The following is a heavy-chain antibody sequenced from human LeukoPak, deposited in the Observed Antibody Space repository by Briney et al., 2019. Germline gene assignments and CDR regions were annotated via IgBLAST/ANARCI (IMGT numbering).Heavy chain of an antibody. D-gene: IGHD5-12*01. V-gene: IGHV3-23*01. CDR3: AKDQWDIVATTGDY. CDR2: ISGSGGST. Sequence: PGGSLRLSCAASGFTFSSYAMSWVRQAPGKGLEWVSAISGSGGSTYYADSVKGRFTISRDNSKNTLYLQMNSLRAEDTAVYYCAKDQWDIVATTGDYWGQGTLVTVSS. J-gene: IGHJ4*02. CDR1: GFTFSSYA.